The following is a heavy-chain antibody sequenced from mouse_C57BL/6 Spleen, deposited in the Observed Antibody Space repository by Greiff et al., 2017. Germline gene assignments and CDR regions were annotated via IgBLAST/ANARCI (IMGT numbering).Heavy chain of an antibody. Sequence: VQLKQSGAELVRPGASVKLSCTASGFNIKDYYMHWVKQRPEQGLEWIGRIDPEDGDTEYAPKFQGKATMTADTSSNTAYLQLSSLTSEDTAVYYCTTYYGNYTEFAYWGQGTLVTVSA. CDR2: IDPEDGDT. J-gene: IGHJ3*01. V-gene: IGHV14-1*01. CDR1: GFNIKDYY. CDR3: TTYYGNYTEFAY. D-gene: IGHD2-1*01.